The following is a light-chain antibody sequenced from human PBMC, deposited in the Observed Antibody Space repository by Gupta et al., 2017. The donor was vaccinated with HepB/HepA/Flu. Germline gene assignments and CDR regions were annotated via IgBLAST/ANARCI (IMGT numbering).Light chain of an antibody. Sequence: ETVLTQSPGTLSLSPGERATLSCRASQSVVRNYLAWFQQKPGQAPRLLIYEASIRATGIPDRFSGSGSGTDFTLTISRLEPEDFVVYYCQQYGRSRTFGQGTKVEIK. V-gene: IGKV3-20*01. CDR3: QQYGRSRT. J-gene: IGKJ1*01. CDR1: QSVVRNY. CDR2: EAS.